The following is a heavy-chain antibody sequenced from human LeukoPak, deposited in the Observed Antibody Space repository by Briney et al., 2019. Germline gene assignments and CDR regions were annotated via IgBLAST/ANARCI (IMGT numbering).Heavy chain of an antibody. CDR2: ISNSGDYT. V-gene: IGHV3-23*01. J-gene: IGHJ4*02. D-gene: IGHD7-27*01. CDR1: GYTFSCYV. Sequence: PGGYVRLSCAASGYTFSCYVMTWVRQAPGEGLEWVSSISNSGDYTYFADSVKGRFTISRDNSKNTLYLQMNRLRADDTAVYYCAKQLLGTYYFDYWGQGTLATVSS. CDR3: AKQLLGTYYFDY.